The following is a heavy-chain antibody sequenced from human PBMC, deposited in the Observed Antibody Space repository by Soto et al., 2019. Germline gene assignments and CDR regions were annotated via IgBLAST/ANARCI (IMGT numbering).Heavy chain of an antibody. CDR3: ARSRDGYNYFDS. J-gene: IGHJ4*02. D-gene: IGHD5-12*01. Sequence: PSETLSLTCTVSGGSISIGGYYWRCMRQHPGKGLEWIGYIYYSGITYYNPSLKSRVTISVDTSKNQFSLKLSSVTAADTAVYYCARSRDGYNYFDSWGQGTQVTVSS. V-gene: IGHV4-31*02. CDR1: GGSISIGGYY. CDR2: IYYSGIT.